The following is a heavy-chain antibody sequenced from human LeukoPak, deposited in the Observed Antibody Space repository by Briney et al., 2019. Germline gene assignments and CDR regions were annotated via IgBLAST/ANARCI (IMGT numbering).Heavy chain of an antibody. CDR3: ARRIGGKGFDP. D-gene: IGHD4-23*01. CDR2: IYYSGST. CDR1: GGSISSHY. Sequence: IPSETLSLTCTVSGGSISSHYWSWIRQPPGKGLEWIGYIYYSGSTNYNPSLKSRVTISVDTSKNQFSLKLSSVTAADTAVYYCARRIGGKGFDPWGQGTLVTVSS. V-gene: IGHV4-59*08. J-gene: IGHJ5*02.